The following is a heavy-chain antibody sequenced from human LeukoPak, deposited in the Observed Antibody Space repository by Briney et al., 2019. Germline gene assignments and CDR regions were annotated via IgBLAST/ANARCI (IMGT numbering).Heavy chain of an antibody. V-gene: IGHV3-33*01. CDR2: IWYDGSNK. CDR3: AREGDIVVVPAAIRYYGMDV. D-gene: IGHD2-2*02. Sequence: GGSLRLSCAASGFTFSSYGMHWVRQAPGKGLEWVAVIWYDGSNKYYADSVKGRFTISRDNSKSTLYLQMNSLRAEDTAVYYCAREGDIVVVPAAIRYYGMDVWGQGTTVTVSS. CDR1: GFTFSSYG. J-gene: IGHJ6*02.